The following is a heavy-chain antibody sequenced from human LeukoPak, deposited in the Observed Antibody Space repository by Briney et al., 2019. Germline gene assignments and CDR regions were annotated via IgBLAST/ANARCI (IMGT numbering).Heavy chain of an antibody. J-gene: IGHJ3*02. CDR2: IKQDGSEK. CDR3: ARLGPLDAFDI. V-gene: IGHV3-7*01. Sequence: PGGSLRLSCAASGFTFNNYWMSWVRQAPGKGLEWVANIKQDGSEKYYVDSVKGRFSISRVNAKNSLYLQMNSLRAEDTAVYYCARLGPLDAFDIWGQGIMVTVSS. CDR1: GFTFNNYW.